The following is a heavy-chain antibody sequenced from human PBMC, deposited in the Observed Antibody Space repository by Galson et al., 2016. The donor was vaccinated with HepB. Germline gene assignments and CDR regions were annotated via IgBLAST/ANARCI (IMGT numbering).Heavy chain of an antibody. V-gene: IGHV1-18*04. Sequence: SVKVSCKASGYTFTRYGISWVRQAPGQGLEWMGWINGYNGNTNYAQKLQGRVTMTTDTSTSTAYMELRSLRTDDTALYYCARDLGDYVLDSWGPGSLVTVSS. D-gene: IGHD4-17*01. J-gene: IGHJ4*02. CDR3: ARDLGDYVLDS. CDR1: GYTFTRYG. CDR2: INGYNGNT.